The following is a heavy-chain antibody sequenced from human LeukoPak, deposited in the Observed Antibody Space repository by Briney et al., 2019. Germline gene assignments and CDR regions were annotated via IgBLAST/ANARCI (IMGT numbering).Heavy chain of an antibody. D-gene: IGHD2-15*01. V-gene: IGHV1-2*02. Sequence: ASVKVSCKASGYTFTGYYMHWVRQAPGQGLEWMGWINPNSGGTNYAQKFHGRVTMTRDTSISTAYMELSRLRSDDTAVYYCAKGLMRHDYCSGGSCYSGVDYWGQGTLVTVSS. J-gene: IGHJ4*02. CDR3: AKGLMRHDYCSGGSCYSGVDY. CDR2: INPNSGGT. CDR1: GYTFTGYY.